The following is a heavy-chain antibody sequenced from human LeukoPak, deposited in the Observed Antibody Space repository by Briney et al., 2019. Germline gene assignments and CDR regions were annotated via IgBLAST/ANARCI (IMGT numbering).Heavy chain of an antibody. J-gene: IGHJ4*02. CDR2: IYTSGST. CDR3: ATYTTTTGGLDY. V-gene: IGHV4-4*07. Sequence: SETLSLTCTVSGGSISNYYWTWIRQPAGRGLEWIGHIYTSGSTNYNHSLKSRVTMSVDTSKNQFSPNLTSVTAADAAVYYCATYTTTTGGLDYWGQGTLVTVSS. CDR1: GGSISNYY. D-gene: IGHD2-8*02.